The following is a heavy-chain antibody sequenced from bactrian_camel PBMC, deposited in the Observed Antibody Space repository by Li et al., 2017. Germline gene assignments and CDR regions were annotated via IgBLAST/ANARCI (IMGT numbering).Heavy chain of an antibody. CDR3: AAIIQCRANWNETGTYNY. Sequence: HVQLVESGGGSVQVGGSLRLSCVASGDTISRYCMGWFRQAPGKEREGVAAIRRYSGTTFYADSVKDRFTISQDNAKTTLYLQMNSLKPVDTAVYYCAAIIQCRANWNETGTYNYWGQGTQVTVS. D-gene: IGHD8*01. J-gene: IGHJ4*01. CDR1: GDTISRYC. V-gene: IGHV3-3*01. CDR2: IRRYSGTT.